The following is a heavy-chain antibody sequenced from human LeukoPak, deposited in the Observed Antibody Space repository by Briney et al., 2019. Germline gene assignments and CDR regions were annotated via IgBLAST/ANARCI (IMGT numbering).Heavy chain of an antibody. D-gene: IGHD3-22*01. CDR1: GFTFSDYG. Sequence: PGGSLTLSCAASGFTFSDYGMHWVRQAPGKGLEWVAFIRFEGTDKYYADSVRGRFTISRDNSKNTLYLDMNSLRAEDTAVYYCAKGPTRYDSSGYYWSPFDYWGQGTLVTVSS. CDR2: IRFEGTDK. J-gene: IGHJ4*02. CDR3: AKGPTRYDSSGYYWSPFDY. V-gene: IGHV3-30*02.